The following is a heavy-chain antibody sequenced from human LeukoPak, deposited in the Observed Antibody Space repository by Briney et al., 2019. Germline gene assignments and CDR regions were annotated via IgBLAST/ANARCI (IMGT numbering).Heavy chain of an antibody. Sequence: ASVKVSCKASGYTLSDYYMHWVRQAPGQGLEWMGWINPNSGGTNYAQKVQGRVTMTRDTSISTAYMELSRLRSDDTAIYHCARDGFDIWGQGTMVTVSS. CDR2: INPNSGGT. CDR3: ARDGFDI. CDR1: GYTLSDYY. J-gene: IGHJ3*02. V-gene: IGHV1-2*02.